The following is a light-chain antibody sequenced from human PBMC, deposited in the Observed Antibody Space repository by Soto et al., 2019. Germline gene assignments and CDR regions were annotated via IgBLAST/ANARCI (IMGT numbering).Light chain of an antibody. J-gene: IGLJ1*01. CDR2: EVS. V-gene: IGLV2-14*01. CDR3: SSYTSSSTLGYV. CDR1: SSDVVGYKY. Sequence: QSVLTQPASVSGSPGQSITISCTGTSSDVVGYKYVSWYQQHPGKAPKLIIYEVSNRPSGVSNRFSGSKSGNTASLTISGLQAEDEADYYCSSYTSSSTLGYVFGTGTKVTVL.